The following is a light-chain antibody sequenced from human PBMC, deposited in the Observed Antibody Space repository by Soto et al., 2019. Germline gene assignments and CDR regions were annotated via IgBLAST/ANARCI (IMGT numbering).Light chain of an antibody. CDR2: DVN. CDR3: CSYAGSYDYV. J-gene: IGLJ1*01. CDR1: SSDVGAYNY. Sequence: QSVLTQHRSVSGSPGQSVTISCTGSSSDVGAYNYVSWYQHNTGKAPKLLIYDVNKRPSGVPDRFSGSKFGNTASLTISGLQADDEATFYCCSYAGSYDYVFGTGTKVTVL. V-gene: IGLV2-11*01.